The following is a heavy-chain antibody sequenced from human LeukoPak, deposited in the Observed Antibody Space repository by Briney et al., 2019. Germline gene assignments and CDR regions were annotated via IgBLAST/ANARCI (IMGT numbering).Heavy chain of an antibody. J-gene: IGHJ3*02. CDR1: GLTFSSFG. Sequence: GGSLRLSCAASGLTFSSFGMNWVPQAPGKGLEWVSGISGNTRYIYYADSVKGRFTISRDNAKNSLYLQMSSLRVEDTAVYYCARESASGFPAAFDIWGQGTMVTVSS. CDR2: ISGNTRYI. CDR3: ARESASGFPAAFDI. V-gene: IGHV3-21*01. D-gene: IGHD3-22*01.